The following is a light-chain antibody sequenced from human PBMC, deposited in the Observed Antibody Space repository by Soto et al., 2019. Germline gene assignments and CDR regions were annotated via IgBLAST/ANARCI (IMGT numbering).Light chain of an antibody. J-gene: IGLJ2*01. Sequence: QSVLTQPPSVSGAPGQRVTISCTGSSFNIGAGYDVHWYQQLPGTAPKLLIYNNTNRPSGVPDRFSGHKSGPSASLATIGLQPENEADYYCQSYDTFLSGPGVFGGGTKLTVL. CDR3: QSYDTFLSGPGV. V-gene: IGLV1-40*01. CDR1: SFNIGAGYD. CDR2: NNT.